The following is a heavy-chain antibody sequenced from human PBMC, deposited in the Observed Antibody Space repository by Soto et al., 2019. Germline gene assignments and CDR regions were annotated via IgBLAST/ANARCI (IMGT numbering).Heavy chain of an antibody. CDR3: ARDLHSSSWPRAFDI. CDR1: GGTFSSYT. V-gene: IGHV1-69*08. Sequence: ASVKVSCKASGGTFSSYTISWVRQAPGQGLEWMGRIIPILGTANYAQKFQGRVTITADESTSTAYMELSSLRSEDTAVYYCARDLHSSSWPRAFDIWGQGTMVTVSS. CDR2: IIPILGTA. J-gene: IGHJ3*02. D-gene: IGHD6-13*01.